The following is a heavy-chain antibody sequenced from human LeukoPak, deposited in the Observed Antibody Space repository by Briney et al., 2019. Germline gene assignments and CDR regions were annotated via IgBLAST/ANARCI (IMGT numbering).Heavy chain of an antibody. CDR1: GFTFSSYA. D-gene: IGHD6-13*01. CDR3: ARDALIAAAGTGNY. Sequence: GGSLRLSCAASGFTFSSYAMSWVRQAPGKGLEWVSVIYSGGSTYYADSVKGRFTISRDNSKNTLYLQMNSLRAEDTAVYYCARDALIAAAGTGNYWGQGTLVTVSS. V-gene: IGHV3-66*02. CDR2: IYSGGST. J-gene: IGHJ4*02.